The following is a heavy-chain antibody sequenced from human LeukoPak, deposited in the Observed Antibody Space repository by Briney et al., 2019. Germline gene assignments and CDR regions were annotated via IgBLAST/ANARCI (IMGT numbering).Heavy chain of an antibody. CDR2: IYYTGST. CDR1: GVSITTYY. V-gene: IGHV4-59*01. Sequence: SETLSLTCTVSGVSITTYYWSWIRQPPGKGLEWIGYIYYTGSTNYNPSLKSRVTVSADTSKNEFSLRLTSVTAADTAVYYCAREANYYGSGSYFEGTFDYWGQGSLVTVSS. CDR3: AREANYYGSGSYFEGTFDY. J-gene: IGHJ4*02. D-gene: IGHD3-10*01.